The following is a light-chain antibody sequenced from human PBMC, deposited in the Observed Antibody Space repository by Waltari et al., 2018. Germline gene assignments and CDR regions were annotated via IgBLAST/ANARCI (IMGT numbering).Light chain of an antibody. J-gene: IGKJ3*01. CDR3: IRALQSPPP. CDR1: KSLRKSNGYNY. V-gene: IGKV2-28*01. CDR2: LGA. Sequence: DIVMTQSPRSLPVTSGEPASIACRSSKSLRKSNGYNYMDWYLQKPGQAPQILIYLGANLASGVPYRFSGRGSDTDFTLTLCRVWAEDVRVYFCIRALQSPPPFCLWTKVGIE.